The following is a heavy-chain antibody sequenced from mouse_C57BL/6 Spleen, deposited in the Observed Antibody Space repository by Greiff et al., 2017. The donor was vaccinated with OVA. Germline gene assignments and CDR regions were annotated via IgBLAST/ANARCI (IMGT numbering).Heavy chain of an antibody. Sequence: VQLKQPGPELVKPGDSVKISCKASGYSFTGYFMNWVMQSHGKSLEWIGRINPYNGDTFYNQKFKGKATLTVDKSSSTAHMELRSLTSEDSAVYYCARSYGSSWGFDDWGQGTTLTVSS. CDR3: ARSYGSSWGFDD. J-gene: IGHJ2*01. CDR1: GYSFTGYF. D-gene: IGHD1-1*01. CDR2: INPYNGDT. V-gene: IGHV1-20*01.